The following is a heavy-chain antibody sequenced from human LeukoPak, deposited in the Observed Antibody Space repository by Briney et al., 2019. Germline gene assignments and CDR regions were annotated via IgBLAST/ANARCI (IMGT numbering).Heavy chain of an antibody. D-gene: IGHD3-3*01. J-gene: IGHJ6*03. Sequence: PSETLSLTCTVSGGSISSGGYYWSWIRQPPGKGLEWIGYIYHSGSTYYNPSLKSRVTISVDRSKNQFSLKLSSVTAADTAVYYCAGGWGITIFGVSPPYYMDVWGKGTTVTVSS. CDR1: GGSISSGGYY. CDR3: AGGWGITIFGVSPPYYMDV. V-gene: IGHV4-30-2*01. CDR2: IYHSGST.